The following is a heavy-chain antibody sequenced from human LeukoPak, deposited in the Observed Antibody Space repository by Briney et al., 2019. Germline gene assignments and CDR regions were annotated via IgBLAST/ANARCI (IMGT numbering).Heavy chain of an antibody. D-gene: IGHD6-13*01. J-gene: IGHJ6*03. V-gene: IGHV4-39*01. Sequence: SETLSLTCTVSGGSISSSSYYWGWIRQPPGKGLEWIESIYYSGSTYYNPSLKSRFTISVDTSKNQFSLKLSSVTAADTAVYYCARGWQQLTYYYYYMDVWGKGTTVTVSS. CDR3: ARGWQQLTYYYYYMDV. CDR2: IYYSGST. CDR1: GGSISSSSYY.